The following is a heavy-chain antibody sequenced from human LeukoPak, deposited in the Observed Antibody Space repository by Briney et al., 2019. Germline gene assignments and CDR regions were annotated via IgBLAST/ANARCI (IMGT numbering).Heavy chain of an antibody. V-gene: IGHV4-61*01. J-gene: IGHJ6*04. CDR2: IYYSGST. CDR1: GGSVSSGSYY. Sequence: SETLSLTCTVSGGSVSSGSYYWSWIRQPPGKGLEWIGYIYYSGSTNYNPSLKSRVTISVDTSKNQFSLKLSSVTAADTAVYYCARSPSYYYYGMDVWGKGTTVTVSS. CDR3: ARSPSYYYYGMDV.